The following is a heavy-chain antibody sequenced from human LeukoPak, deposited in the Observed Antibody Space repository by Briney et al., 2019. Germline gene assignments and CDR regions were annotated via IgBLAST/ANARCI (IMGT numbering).Heavy chain of an antibody. Sequence: PGGSLRLSCAASGFILSSYWMHWVRQAPGKGLEWVSSISGSGGSTYSADSVKGRFTISRDNSKNTLYLQMNSLRAEDTAVYYCANEDWFDPWGQGTLVTVSS. J-gene: IGHJ5*02. CDR2: ISGSGGST. V-gene: IGHV3-23*01. CDR1: GFILSSYW. CDR3: ANEDWFDP.